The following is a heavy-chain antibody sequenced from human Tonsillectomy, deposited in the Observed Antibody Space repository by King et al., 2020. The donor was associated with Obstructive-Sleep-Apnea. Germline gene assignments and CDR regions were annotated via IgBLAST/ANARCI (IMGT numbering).Heavy chain of an antibody. Sequence: VQLVESGGGVVQPGRSLRLSCAASGFTFSSYGMHGVRQAPGKGLEWVAVISYDGRNKYYADSVKGRFTISRDNSKNTLYLQMNSLRAEDTAVYYCAKDRLLWFGELYRQDAFDIWGQGTMVTVSS. J-gene: IGHJ3*02. V-gene: IGHV3-30*18. CDR2: ISYDGRNK. CDR3: AKDRLLWFGELYRQDAFDI. CDR1: GFTFSSYG. D-gene: IGHD3-10*01.